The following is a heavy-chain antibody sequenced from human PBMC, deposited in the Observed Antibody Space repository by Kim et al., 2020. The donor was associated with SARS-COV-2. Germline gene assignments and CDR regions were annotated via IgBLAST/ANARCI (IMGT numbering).Heavy chain of an antibody. V-gene: IGHV4-34*01. CDR1: GGSFSGYY. CDR2: INHSGST. Sequence: SETLSLTCAVYGGSFSGYYWSWIRQPPGKGLEWIGEINHSGSTNYNPSLQNRVTISVDTSNDQSTMKLSSVTAADTAVYYCARGRIVVVIMGGMDVWGQGTTGTVSS. D-gene: IGHD3-22*01. CDR3: ARGRIVVVIMGGMDV. J-gene: IGHJ6*02.